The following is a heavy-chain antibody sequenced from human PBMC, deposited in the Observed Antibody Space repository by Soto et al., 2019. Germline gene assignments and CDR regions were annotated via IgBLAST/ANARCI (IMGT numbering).Heavy chain of an antibody. CDR1: GGTFSSHS. D-gene: IGHD2-21*02. V-gene: IGHV1-69*01. CDR2: IITLFGTS. CDR3: AREVGYGDFSAALLD. Sequence: VQLMQSGAEVKKPGSSVKVSCKASGGTFSSHSINWVRQAPGQGLEWMGGIITLFGTSNYAQNFQGRVTITADQSPSTAYMELNSLTSDDTAVSYCAREVGYGDFSAALLDWGQGTLVTVSS. J-gene: IGHJ4*02.